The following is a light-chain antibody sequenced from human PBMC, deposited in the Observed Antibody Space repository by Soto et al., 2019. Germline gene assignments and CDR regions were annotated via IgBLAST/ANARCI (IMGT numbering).Light chain of an antibody. Sequence: DIVLIQSPATLSLSPGERATLSCRASQSVSSYLAWYQQKPGQAPRLLIHDASNRATGIPARFSGSGSGTDFTLTISSLEPEDFAVYYCQQRSNWPRGTFGQGTKLEIK. V-gene: IGKV3-11*01. CDR1: QSVSSY. J-gene: IGKJ2*02. CDR3: QQRSNWPRGT. CDR2: DAS.